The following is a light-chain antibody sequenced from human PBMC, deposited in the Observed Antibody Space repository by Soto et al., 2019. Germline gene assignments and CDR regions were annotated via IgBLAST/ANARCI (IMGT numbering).Light chain of an antibody. CDR3: QQANSFPFT. J-gene: IGKJ5*01. CDR2: AES. Sequence: DIEMTQAPTSMSASVGDSNATSYQASQGVGSWVAWYQETLRKALQILIYAESSLQSGVASRFSSGGYGTDITLIINSLQPEYYATYYCQQANSFPFTFGHGTRLEIK. V-gene: IGKV1-12*01. CDR1: QGVGSW.